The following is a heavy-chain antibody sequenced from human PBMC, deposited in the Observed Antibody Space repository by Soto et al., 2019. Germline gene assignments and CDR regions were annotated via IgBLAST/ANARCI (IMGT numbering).Heavy chain of an antibody. CDR1: GFTVSSNY. V-gene: IGHV3-53*04. CDR3: ARDSDSGSYYGLDY. Sequence: PGGSLRLSCAASGFTVSSNYMSWVRQAPGKGLEWVSVIYSGGSTYYADSVKGRFTISRHNSKNTLYLQMNSLRAEDTAVYYCARDSDSGSYYGLDYWGQGTLVTGSS. J-gene: IGHJ4*02. D-gene: IGHD1-26*01. CDR2: IYSGGST.